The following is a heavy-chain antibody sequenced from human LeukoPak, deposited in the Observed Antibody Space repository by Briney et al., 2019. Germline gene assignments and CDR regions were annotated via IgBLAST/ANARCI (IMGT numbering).Heavy chain of an antibody. V-gene: IGHV3-48*03. D-gene: IGHD2-21*01. J-gene: IGHJ4*02. CDR3: ARERVHCGGDCLDY. Sequence: GGSLRLSCAASGFTFSSYEMNWVRQAPGKGPEWLSYIYNNGESIFYADSVKGRFTISRDNAKNSLYLQMSSLRAEDTAVYYCARERVHCGGDCLDYWGQGTLVTVSS. CDR2: IYNNGESI. CDR1: GFTFSSYE.